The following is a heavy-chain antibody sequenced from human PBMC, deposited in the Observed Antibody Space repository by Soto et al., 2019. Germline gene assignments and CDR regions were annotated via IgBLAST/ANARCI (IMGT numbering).Heavy chain of an antibody. CDR2: IIPIFGTA. CDR3: ASTIVVVVAATPYYYYGMDV. D-gene: IGHD2-15*01. Sequence: SGAEVKKPGSSVKVSCKASGGTFSSYAISWVRQAPGQGLEWMGGIIPIFGTANYAQKFQGRVTITADESTSTAYMELSSLRSEDTAVYYCASTIVVVVAATPYYYYGMDVWGQGTTVTVSS. J-gene: IGHJ6*02. V-gene: IGHV1-69*01. CDR1: GGTFSSYA.